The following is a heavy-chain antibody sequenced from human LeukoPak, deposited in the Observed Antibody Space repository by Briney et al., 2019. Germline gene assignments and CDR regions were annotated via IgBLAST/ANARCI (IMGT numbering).Heavy chain of an antibody. V-gene: IGHV1-18*01. CDR1: GYTFTSFG. CDR3: ARDLSNDSRGYPGY. J-gene: IGHJ4*01. D-gene: IGHD3-22*01. CDR2: ISTYNGNT. Sequence: GASVKVSCKASGYTFTSFGISWVRQAPGQGLEWMGWISTYNGNTNYAQKVQGRVTLTTDTSTSTAYMELRSLRSDDTAVYYCARDLSNDSRGYPGYWGQEPWSPSPQ.